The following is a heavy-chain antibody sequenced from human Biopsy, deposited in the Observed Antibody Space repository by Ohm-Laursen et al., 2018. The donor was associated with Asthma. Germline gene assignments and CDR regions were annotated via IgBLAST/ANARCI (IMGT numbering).Heavy chain of an antibody. CDR1: GGTFNTYV. Sequence: SVKVSCKSLGGTFNTYVIGWVRQAPGRGLEWMGGINSVFGTTTYSQKFQDRVTITADDSTSTVYMELSSLRSEDTAVYYCARKAGSCISRTCYSLDFWGQGTLVTVSS. CDR3: ARKAGSCISRTCYSLDF. J-gene: IGHJ4*02. D-gene: IGHD2-2*01. V-gene: IGHV1-69*13. CDR2: INSVFGTT.